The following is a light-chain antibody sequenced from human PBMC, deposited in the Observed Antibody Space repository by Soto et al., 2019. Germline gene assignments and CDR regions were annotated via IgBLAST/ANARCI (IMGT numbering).Light chain of an antibody. CDR1: QSVSSN. J-gene: IGKJ5*01. CDR3: QQYNNWPLT. CDR2: GAS. Sequence: ELVLTQSPATLSLYPGERATLSCRASQSVSSNLAWYQQKPGQAPRLLIYGASSRATGIPVRFSGSGSGTEFTLTISSLQSEDFAVYYCQQYNNWPLTFGQGTRLEIK. V-gene: IGKV3-15*01.